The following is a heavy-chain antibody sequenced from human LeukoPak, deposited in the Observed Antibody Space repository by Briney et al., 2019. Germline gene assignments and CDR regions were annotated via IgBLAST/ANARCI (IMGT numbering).Heavy chain of an antibody. CDR3: ARASPYSSSSSWLDP. CDR2: ISSTGSYI. D-gene: IGHD6-6*01. CDR1: GFTFNSYS. V-gene: IGHV3-21*01. Sequence: GGSLRLSCAASGFTFNSYSMNWVRQAPGKGLEWVSSISSTGSYIYYADSVKGRFTISRDNAKNSLYLQMNSLRAEDTAVYYCARASPYSSSSSWLDPWGQGTLVTVSS. J-gene: IGHJ5*02.